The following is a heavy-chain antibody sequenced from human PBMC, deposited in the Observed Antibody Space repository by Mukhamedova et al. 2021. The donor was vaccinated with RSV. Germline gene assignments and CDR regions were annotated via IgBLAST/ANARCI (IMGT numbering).Heavy chain of an antibody. CDR2: INSDGSST. J-gene: IGHJ6*03. Sequence: VRQAPGKGLVWVSRINSDGSSTSYADSVKGRFTISRDNAKNTLYLQMNSLRAEDTAVYYCARGPYSNSQYYYYYYMDVWGKGTTV. D-gene: IGHD4-11*01. V-gene: IGHV3-74*01. CDR3: ARGPYSNSQYYYYYYMDV.